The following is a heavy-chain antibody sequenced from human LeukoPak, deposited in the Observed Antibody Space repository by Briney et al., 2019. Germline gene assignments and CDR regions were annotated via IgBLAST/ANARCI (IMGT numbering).Heavy chain of an antibody. D-gene: IGHD3-3*01. CDR2: ISYDGSNK. V-gene: IGHV3-30*18. J-gene: IGHJ6*02. CDR3: AKDTLRFLEEPMDV. Sequence: PGGSLRLSCAASGFTFSSYGMHWVRQAPGKGLEWVAVISYDGSNKYYADSVKGRFTISRDNSKNTLYLQMNSLRAEDTAVYYCAKDTLRFLEEPMDVWGQGTTVTVSS. CDR1: GFTFSSYG.